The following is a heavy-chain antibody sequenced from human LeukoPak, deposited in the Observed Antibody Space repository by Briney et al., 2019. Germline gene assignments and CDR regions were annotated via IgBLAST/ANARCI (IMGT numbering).Heavy chain of an antibody. J-gene: IGHJ4*02. D-gene: IGHD1-1*01. CDR2: INPNSGDT. CDR1: GYTFTSYA. CDR3: ARDFKTARGISTVDY. Sequence: ASVKVSCKASGYTFTSYAMNWVRQAPGQGLEWMGWINPNSGDTTYAQNFQGRVTMTRDTSISTAYMELSGLRSDDTAVFYCARDFKTARGISTVDYWGQGTLVTVSS. V-gene: IGHV1-2*02.